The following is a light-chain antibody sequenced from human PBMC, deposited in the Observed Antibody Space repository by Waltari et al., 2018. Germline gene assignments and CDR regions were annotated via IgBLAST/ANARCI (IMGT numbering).Light chain of an antibody. CDR1: QSISSY. V-gene: IGKV1-39*01. CDR2: AAS. Sequence: DIQMTQSPSSLSASVGDRVTITCRASQSISSYLNWYQQKPGKAPKLLSYAASSLQSGVPSRFSGSGSWTDFTLTISSLQPEDFATYYCQQSYSTPRTFGQGTKVEIK. J-gene: IGKJ1*01. CDR3: QQSYSTPRT.